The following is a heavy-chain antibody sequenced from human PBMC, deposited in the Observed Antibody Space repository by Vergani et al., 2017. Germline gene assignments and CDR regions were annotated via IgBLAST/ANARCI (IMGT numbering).Heavy chain of an antibody. J-gene: IGHJ2*01. CDR3: ASRKYYADSTSHFRGRYFDV. Sequence: QMQLQELGPGLVKASETLSLTCTVSGDSIISRSYYWGWIRQPPGKGLEWIGSIYNSGNGDSSSSLKSRVPISADTSKNQFSLRLTSVTAADTAVYYCASRKYYADSTSHFRGRYFDVWVRGTLVTVPS. CDR1: GDSIISRSYY. D-gene: IGHD3-16*01. V-gene: IGHV4-39*01. CDR2: IYNSGNG.